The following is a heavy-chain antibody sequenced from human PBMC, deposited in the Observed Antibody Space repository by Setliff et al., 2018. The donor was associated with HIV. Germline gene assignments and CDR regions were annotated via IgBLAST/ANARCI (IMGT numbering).Heavy chain of an antibody. J-gene: IGHJ4*02. Sequence: NLSLTCTVSGDSITSNSYYWGWIRQSPGKGLEWIWTMHPSGSTYYNPSLKSRVAIFIDTSKNQFPLRLSYVTAADTAVYYCDGVYDYYGHRLDYWGQGAQVTVSS. D-gene: IGHD3-10*01. CDR3: DGVYDYYGHRLDY. CDR1: GDSITSNSYY. CDR2: MHPSGST. V-gene: IGHV4-39*01.